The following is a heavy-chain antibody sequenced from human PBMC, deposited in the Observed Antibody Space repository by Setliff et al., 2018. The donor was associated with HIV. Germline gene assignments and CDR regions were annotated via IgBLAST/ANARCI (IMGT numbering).Heavy chain of an antibody. D-gene: IGHD5-18*01. CDR1: SDSISSGSYY. CDR3: ARPRYTYGTPPAFDI. J-gene: IGHJ3*02. CDR2: IHTSGST. Sequence: SETLSLTCSVSSDSISSGSYYWSWIRLPAGKGLEWIGQIHTSGSTNYNPSLKSRLTISIDTSKNQFSLKLNSVTATDTAVYYCARPRYTYGTPPAFDIWGRGTVVTVSS. V-gene: IGHV4-61*09.